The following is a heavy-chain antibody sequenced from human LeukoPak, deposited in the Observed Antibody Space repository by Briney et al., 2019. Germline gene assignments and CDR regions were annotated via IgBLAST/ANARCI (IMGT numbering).Heavy chain of an antibody. CDR3: ARGMGSSYSQH. CDR1: GYTFTTYD. CDR2: MNPNSGNT. J-gene: IGHJ1*01. Sequence: ASVKVSCKASGYTFTTYDMNWVRQATGQGLEWMGWMNPNSGNTGYAQKFQGRVTMTRNTSTSTAYMELSSLGSEDTAVYYCARGMGSSYSQHWGQGTLVTVSS. V-gene: IGHV1-8*01. D-gene: IGHD2-2*01.